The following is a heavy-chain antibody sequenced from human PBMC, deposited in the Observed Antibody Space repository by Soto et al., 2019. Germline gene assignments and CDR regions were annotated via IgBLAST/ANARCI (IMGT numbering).Heavy chain of an antibody. CDR2: ISGSGGST. V-gene: IGHV3-23*01. Sequence: HPGVSLRLSCAASGFTFSSYAMSWVRQAPGKGLEWVSAISGSGGSTYYADSVKGRFTISRDNSKNTLYLQMNSLRAEDTAVYYCAKDQQTAIIRVWFGELLLDYWGQGTLVTVSS. J-gene: IGHJ4*02. CDR3: AKDQQTAIIRVWFGELLLDY. D-gene: IGHD3-10*01. CDR1: GFTFSSYA.